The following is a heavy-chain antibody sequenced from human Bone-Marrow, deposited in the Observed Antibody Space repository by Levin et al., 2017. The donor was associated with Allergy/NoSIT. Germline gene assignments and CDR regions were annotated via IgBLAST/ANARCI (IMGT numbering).Heavy chain of an antibody. CDR1: GYTFTSFD. CDR2: MYPNSDNA. J-gene: IGHJ4*02. V-gene: IGHV1-8*01. CDR3: ARGELGSGYLFDY. D-gene: IGHD5-12*01. Sequence: ASVKVSCKTSGYTFTSFDINWVRQATGQGLQWMGWMYPNSDNAGYAQKFQGRVTMTRNNSISTAFMELSSLRADDTATLYCARGELGSGYLFDYWGQGTLVTVSA.